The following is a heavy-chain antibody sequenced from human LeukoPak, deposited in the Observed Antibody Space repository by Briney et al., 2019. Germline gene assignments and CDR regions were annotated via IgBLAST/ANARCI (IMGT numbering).Heavy chain of an antibody. CDR2: IYHSGST. J-gene: IGHJ4*02. D-gene: IGHD4-17*01. V-gene: IGHV4-59*08. CDR3: ARRLARRGYGDYCDY. CDR1: GVSISGYY. Sequence: SETLSLTCTVSGVSISGYYWSWIRQPPGKGLEWIGYIYHSGSTNYNPSLKSRVTISVDTSKNQFSLKLSSVTAADTAVYYCARRLARRGYGDYCDYWGQGTLVTVSS.